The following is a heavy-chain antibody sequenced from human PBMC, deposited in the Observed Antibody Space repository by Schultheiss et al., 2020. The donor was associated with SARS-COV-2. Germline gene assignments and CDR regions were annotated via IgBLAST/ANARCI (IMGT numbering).Heavy chain of an antibody. Sequence: GGSLRLSCAASGFTFSSYGMHWVRQAPGKGLEWVAVISYDGTHIYYGDSVKGRFTISRDYFGNTLYLQMNALRAEDTAVYYCAKTSAGVISDPFDVWGQGTMVTVSS. J-gene: IGHJ3*01. CDR2: ISYDGTHI. V-gene: IGHV3-30*18. CDR3: AKTSAGVISDPFDV. CDR1: GFTFSSYG.